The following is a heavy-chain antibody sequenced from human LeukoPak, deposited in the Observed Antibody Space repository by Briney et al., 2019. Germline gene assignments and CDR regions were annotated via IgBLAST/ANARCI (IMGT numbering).Heavy chain of an antibody. CDR2: FSWDGGTT. J-gene: IGHJ4*02. CDR3: AREMFWSGYFANLHFDY. D-gene: IGHD3-3*01. V-gene: IGHV3-43*01. CDR1: GFTFDDYT. Sequence: GGSLRLSCAASGFTFDDYTMHWVRQSPGKGPEWVSLFSWDGGTTYYADSVKGRFTISRDNAKNSLYLQMNSLRAEDTAVYYCAREMFWSGYFANLHFDYWGQGALVTVSS.